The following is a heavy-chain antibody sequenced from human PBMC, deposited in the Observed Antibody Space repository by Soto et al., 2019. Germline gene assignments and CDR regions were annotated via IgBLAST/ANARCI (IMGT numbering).Heavy chain of an antibody. D-gene: IGHD3-3*01. Sequence: SVKVSCKASRGTFSSYAISWVRQAPGQGLEWMGGIIPIFGTANYAQKFQGRVTITADESTSTAYMELSSLRSEDTAVYYCASARTRITIFGVVIDYYYYGMDVWGQGTTVTVSS. V-gene: IGHV1-69*13. CDR1: RGTFSSYA. J-gene: IGHJ6*02. CDR2: IIPIFGTA. CDR3: ASARTRITIFGVVIDYYYYGMDV.